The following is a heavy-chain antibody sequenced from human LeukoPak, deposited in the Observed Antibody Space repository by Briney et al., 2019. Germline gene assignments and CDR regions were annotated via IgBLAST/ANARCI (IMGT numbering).Heavy chain of an antibody. CDR1: GFTFSSYA. J-gene: IGHJ4*02. D-gene: IGHD3-22*01. V-gene: IGHV3-23*01. CDR2: ISGNGGNT. Sequence: GGSLRLSCAASGFTFSSYAMSWVRQAPGKGLEWVSAISGNGGNTYYADSVKGRFTISRDNSKNTLDLQMNSLRVEDTAVYYCAKVGNPNYYDSSGYLCTFDYWGQGTLVTVSS. CDR3: AKVGNPNYYDSSGYLCTFDY.